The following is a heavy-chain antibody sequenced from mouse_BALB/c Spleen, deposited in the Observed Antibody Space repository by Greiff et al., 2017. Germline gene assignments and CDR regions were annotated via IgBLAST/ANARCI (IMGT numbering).Heavy chain of an antibody. CDR3: TREGLYYGNLAWFAY. CDR2: IDPETGGT. Sequence: VQLQQSGAELVRPGASVTLSCKASGYTFTDYEMHWVKQTPVHGLEWIGAIDPETGGTAYNQKFKGKATLTADKSSSTAYMELRSLTSEDSAVYYCTREGLYYGNLAWFAYWGQGTLVTVSA. J-gene: IGHJ3*01. CDR1: GYTFTDYE. D-gene: IGHD2-1*01. V-gene: IGHV1-15*01.